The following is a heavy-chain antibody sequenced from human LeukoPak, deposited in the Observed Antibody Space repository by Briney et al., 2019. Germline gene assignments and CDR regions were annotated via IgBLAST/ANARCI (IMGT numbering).Heavy chain of an antibody. J-gene: IGHJ3*02. CDR2: VKEDGSEK. Sequence: GGSLRLSCAVSGLNLSKYWMSWVRQAPGKGLEWVADVKEDGSEKHYVDSVRGRFTISRDNAKNSLYLQMNSLRVEDTAVYYCAHDAFDIWGQGTKVTVSS. CDR3: AHDAFDI. V-gene: IGHV3-7*01. CDR1: GLNLSKYW.